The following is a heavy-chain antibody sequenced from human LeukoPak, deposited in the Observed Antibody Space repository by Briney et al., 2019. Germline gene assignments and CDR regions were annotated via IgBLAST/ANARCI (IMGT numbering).Heavy chain of an antibody. D-gene: IGHD6-6*01. CDR3: ARGIEYSSSLYFDY. CDR1: GYTFTSYG. J-gene: IGHJ4*02. Sequence: VASVKVSCKASGYTFTSYGISWVRQAPGQGLEWMGWISPYNVTTNYAQKLQGRVTMTTDTSTSTAYMELRSLRSDDTAVYYCARGIEYSSSLYFDYWGRGTLVTVSS. CDR2: ISPYNVTT. V-gene: IGHV1-18*01.